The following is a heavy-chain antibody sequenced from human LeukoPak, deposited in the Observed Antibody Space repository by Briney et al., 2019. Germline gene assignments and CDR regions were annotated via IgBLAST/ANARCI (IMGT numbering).Heavy chain of an antibody. Sequence: PSETLSLTCTVSGGSISSSSHYWGWFRQPPGKGLEWIASIYYSGSTYYNPSLKSRVTIYGDMSKNQFSLKLSSVTAADTAIYYCTRLPPPGIVAAGTADYWGQGSLVTVSS. CDR3: TRLPPPGIVAAGTADY. CDR1: GGSISSSSHY. V-gene: IGHV4-39*01. J-gene: IGHJ4*02. D-gene: IGHD6-13*01. CDR2: IYYSGST.